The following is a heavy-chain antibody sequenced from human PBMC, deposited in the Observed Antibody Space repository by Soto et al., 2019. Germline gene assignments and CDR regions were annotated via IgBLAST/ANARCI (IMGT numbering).Heavy chain of an antibody. D-gene: IGHD6-19*01. CDR3: ARRRGGFGGGWTTPYFDY. Sequence: QITLKESGPPVVKPTQTLTLTCSLSGCSLNTGGVGVGWIRQPPGKALEWLAVIYWDDDKSWNPSLRDRLTINRDASDDQVVLTVTNMDPVDTGTYYCARRRGGFGGGWTTPYFDYWGQGTLVTVSS. J-gene: IGHJ4*02. CDR2: IYWDDDK. CDR1: GCSLNTGGVG. V-gene: IGHV2-5*02.